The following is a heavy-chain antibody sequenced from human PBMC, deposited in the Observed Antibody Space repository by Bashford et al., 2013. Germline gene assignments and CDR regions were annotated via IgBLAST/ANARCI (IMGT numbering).Heavy chain of an antibody. CDR2: IYPGDSDT. V-gene: IGHV5-51*01. Sequence: GRSLKISCKVYGYTFKTYWIGWVRQRPGEGLELMGIIYPGDSDTRYSPSFQGQVTVSADKSINTAYLQWSSLKASDSAMYFCARHGEIWSGELLFGVSFFYDTWGQGTQVTVSS. J-gene: IGHJ5*02. CDR1: GYTFKTYW. CDR3: ARHGEIWSGELLFGVSFFYDT. D-gene: IGHD3-10*01.